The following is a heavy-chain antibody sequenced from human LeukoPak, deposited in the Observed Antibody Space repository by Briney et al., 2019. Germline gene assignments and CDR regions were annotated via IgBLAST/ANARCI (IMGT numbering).Heavy chain of an antibody. D-gene: IGHD5-18*01. J-gene: IGHJ4*02. CDR1: GYTFTSYG. CDR2: ISAYNGNT. Sequence: ASVKVSCKASGYTFTSYGISWVRQAPGQGLEWMGCISAYNGNTNYAQKLQGRVTMTTDTSTSTAYMELRSLRSDDTAVYYCAREGGELRGYSSEGVDYWGQGTLVTVSS. CDR3: AREGGELRGYSSEGVDY. V-gene: IGHV1-18*01.